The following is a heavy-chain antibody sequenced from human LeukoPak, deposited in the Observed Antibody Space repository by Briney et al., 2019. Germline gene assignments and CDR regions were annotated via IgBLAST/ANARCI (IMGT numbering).Heavy chain of an antibody. D-gene: IGHD2-15*01. CDR3: ARDNSGGSTWWFDP. Sequence: ASVRVSCKASGYTFTGYYMHWVRQAPGQGLEGMGWINPNSGGTNYAQKFQGRVTMTRDTSTSTVYMELSSLRSEDTAVYYCARDNSGGSTWWFDPWGQGTLVTVSS. V-gene: IGHV1-2*02. CDR1: GYTFTGYY. CDR2: INPNSGGT. J-gene: IGHJ5*02.